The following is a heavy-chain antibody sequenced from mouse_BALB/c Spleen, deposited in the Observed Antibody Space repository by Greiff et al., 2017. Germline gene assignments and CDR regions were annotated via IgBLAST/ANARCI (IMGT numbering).Heavy chain of an antibody. D-gene: IGHD1-1*02. V-gene: IGHV3-2*02. J-gene: IGHJ2*01. CDR3: ARSYGRFDY. CDR2: ISYSGST. CDR1: GYSITSDYA. Sequence: EVQVEESGPGLVKPSPSLSLTCTVTGYSITSDYAWYWIRQFPGNKLVWMGYISYSGSTSYNPSLKGRISITRDTSKNQFFLQLNSVTAEDTATYYCARSYGRFDYWGQGTTLTVSS.